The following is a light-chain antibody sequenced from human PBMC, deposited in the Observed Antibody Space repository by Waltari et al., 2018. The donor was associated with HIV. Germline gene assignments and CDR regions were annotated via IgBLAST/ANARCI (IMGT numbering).Light chain of an antibody. CDR2: DVT. CDR1: RSDVGYYNY. Sequence: QSALTPPASVSGSPGQSITISCTGSRSDVGYYNYVSWYQQHPGKAPRLIIFDVTNRPSGVSDRFSGSKSGNTASLTISGLQPEDEADYYCCSYTTSITFVFGGGTKLTVL. J-gene: IGLJ3*02. CDR3: CSYTTSITFV. V-gene: IGLV2-14*03.